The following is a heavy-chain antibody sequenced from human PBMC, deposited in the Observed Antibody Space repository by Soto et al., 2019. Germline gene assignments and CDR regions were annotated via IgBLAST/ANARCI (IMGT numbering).Heavy chain of an antibody. J-gene: IGHJ5*02. CDR3: ARDYFMITFGGVIVDNWFDP. V-gene: IGHV1-18*01. Sequence: ASVKVSCKASGYTFTSYGISWVRQAPGQGLEWMGWISAYNGNTNYAQKLQGRVTMTTDTSTSTAYMELRSLRSDDTAVYYCARDYFMITFGGVIVDNWFDPWGQGTLVTVSS. CDR1: GYTFTSYG. D-gene: IGHD3-16*02. CDR2: ISAYNGNT.